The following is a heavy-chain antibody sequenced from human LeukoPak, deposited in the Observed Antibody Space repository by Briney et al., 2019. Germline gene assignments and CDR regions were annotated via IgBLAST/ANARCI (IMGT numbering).Heavy chain of an antibody. J-gene: IGHJ4*02. CDR3: ARGPYYYDSSGYYELDY. CDR1: GFTFSSYG. D-gene: IGHD3-22*01. Sequence: GRSLRLSCAASGFTFSSYGMHWVRQAPGKGLEWVAVIWYDGSNKYYADSVKGRYTISRDNSKNTLYLQMNSPRAEDTAVYYCARGPYYYDSSGYYELDYWGQGTLVTVSS. CDR2: IWYDGSNK. V-gene: IGHV3-33*01.